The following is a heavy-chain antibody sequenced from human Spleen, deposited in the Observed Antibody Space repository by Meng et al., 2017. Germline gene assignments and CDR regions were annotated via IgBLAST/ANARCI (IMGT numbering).Heavy chain of an antibody. CDR3: ATLQVKAGYNSAWYSWYFDL. CDR1: GGSTSNTNCY. J-gene: IGHJ2*01. V-gene: IGHV4-39*07. Sequence: SETLSLTCSVSGGSTSNTNCYWGWIRQPPGKGLEWIGSVNHSGDTHYSPSLKSRATISVDTSKNHFSLKLSSVTAADTAMYYCATLQVKAGYNSAWYSWYFDLWGRGTLVTVSS. D-gene: IGHD6-19*01. CDR2: VNHSGDT.